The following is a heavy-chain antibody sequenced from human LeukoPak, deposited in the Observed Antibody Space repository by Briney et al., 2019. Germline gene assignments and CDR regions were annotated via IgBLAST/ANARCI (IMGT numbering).Heavy chain of an antibody. CDR1: GYTFTSYA. CDR3: ARDGRDCSGGSCYYLLSY. J-gene: IGHJ4*02. V-gene: IGHV1-3*01. Sequence: GASVKVSCKAFGYTFTSYAMHWVRQAPGQRLEWMGWINAGNGNTKYSQKFQGRVTITRDTSASTAYMELSSLRSEDTAVYYCARDGRDCSGGSCYYLLSYWGQGTLVTVSS. D-gene: IGHD2-15*01. CDR2: INAGNGNT.